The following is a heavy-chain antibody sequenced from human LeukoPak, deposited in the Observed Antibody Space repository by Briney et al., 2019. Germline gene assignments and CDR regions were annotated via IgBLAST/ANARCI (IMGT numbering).Heavy chain of an antibody. V-gene: IGHV3-72*01. CDR1: GFTFSDHY. Sequence: GGSLRLSCAASGFTFSDHYMDWVRQAPGKGLEWIGRTKNKAHTYTTEYAASVKGRFTISRDDSKSIAYLQMNSLKTEDTAVYYCTRDSRYGDYAPYVYWGQGTLVTVSS. CDR2: TKNKAHTYTT. CDR3: TRDSRYGDYAPYVY. D-gene: IGHD4-17*01. J-gene: IGHJ4*02.